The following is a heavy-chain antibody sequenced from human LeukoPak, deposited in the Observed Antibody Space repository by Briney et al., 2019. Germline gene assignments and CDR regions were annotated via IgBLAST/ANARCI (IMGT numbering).Heavy chain of an antibody. Sequence: ASVKVSCKASGCTLTSYGINWVRQAPGQGREWMGCINAYNGNTTYAQKLQGRVNMTTDTSTSTAYMELRGMRSDDTAVYYCARVTHSRSWYSRRTGLDPWGQGSLVTVPS. V-gene: IGHV1-18*01. D-gene: IGHD6-13*01. CDR3: ARVTHSRSWYSRRTGLDP. J-gene: IGHJ5*02. CDR2: INAYNGNT. CDR1: GCTLTSYG.